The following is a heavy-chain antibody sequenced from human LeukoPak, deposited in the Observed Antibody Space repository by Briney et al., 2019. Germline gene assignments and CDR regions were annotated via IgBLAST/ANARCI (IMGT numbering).Heavy chain of an antibody. V-gene: IGHV5-51*01. CDR2: IYPADSDT. J-gene: IGHJ4*02. Sequence: GESLKISCKGSGYSFTNYWLGWVRPMPGRGLEWVGIIYPADSDTRYSPSFQGHVTISADKSITTAYLQWSSLQASDTAMYYCASQIYSSSSFDYWGQGTLVTVSS. D-gene: IGHD6-6*01. CDR1: GYSFTNYW. CDR3: ASQIYSSSSFDY.